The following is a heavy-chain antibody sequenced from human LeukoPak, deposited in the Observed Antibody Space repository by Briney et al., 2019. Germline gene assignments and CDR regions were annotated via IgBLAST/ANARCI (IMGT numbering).Heavy chain of an antibody. J-gene: IGHJ4*02. CDR3: AGNYYDSSGFDY. CDR1: GGSICSYY. D-gene: IGHD3-22*01. CDR2: IYTSGST. Sequence: SETLSLTCTVSGGSICSYYWSWIRQPAGKGLEWIGRIYTSGSTNYNPSLKSRVTMSVDTSKNQFSLKLSSVTAADTAVYYCAGNYYDSSGFDYWGQGTLVTVSS. V-gene: IGHV4-4*07.